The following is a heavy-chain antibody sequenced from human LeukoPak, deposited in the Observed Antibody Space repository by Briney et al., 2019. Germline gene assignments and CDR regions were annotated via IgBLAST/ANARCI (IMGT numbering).Heavy chain of an antibody. CDR1: GGSISSYY. V-gene: IGHV4-59*08. J-gene: IGHJ6*02. CDR2: IYYSGST. Sequence: SETLSLTCTVPGGSISSYYWSWIRQPPGKGLEWIGYIYYSGSTNYNPSLKSRVTISVDTSKNQFSLKLSSVTAADTAVYYCSHSYGYSYYYGMDVWGQGTTVTVSS. CDR3: SHSYGYSYYYGMDV. D-gene: IGHD5-18*01.